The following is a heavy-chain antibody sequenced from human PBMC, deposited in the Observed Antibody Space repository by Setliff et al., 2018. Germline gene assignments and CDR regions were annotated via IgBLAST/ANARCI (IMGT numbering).Heavy chain of an antibody. J-gene: IGHJ3*02. CDR3: ARFYVWGGWSDI. CDR1: GDSVDNGNYY. Sequence: NPSETLSLTCAVSGDSVDNGNYYRSWIRQAAGKGLEWIGRIYASGSTNYNPSLKSRVTISLDTSKNQFSLKLNSVTAADTAVYYCARFYVWGGWSDIWGQGTMVTVSS. CDR2: IYASGST. D-gene: IGHD3-16*01. V-gene: IGHV4-61*02.